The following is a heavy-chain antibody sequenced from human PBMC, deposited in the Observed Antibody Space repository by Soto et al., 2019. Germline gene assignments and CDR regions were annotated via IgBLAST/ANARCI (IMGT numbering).Heavy chain of an antibody. CDR1: GYTFTSYG. CDR2: ISAYNGNT. V-gene: IGHV1-18*01. CDR3: ARESGYYGSGSYSDAGWFDP. Sequence: ASVKVSCKASGYTFTSYGISWVRQAPGQGLEWMGWISAYNGNTNYAQKLQGRVTMTTETSTRTAYMGLRSLRSDDTAVYYCARESGYYGSGSYSDAGWFDPWGQGTLVTVSS. D-gene: IGHD3-10*01. J-gene: IGHJ5*02.